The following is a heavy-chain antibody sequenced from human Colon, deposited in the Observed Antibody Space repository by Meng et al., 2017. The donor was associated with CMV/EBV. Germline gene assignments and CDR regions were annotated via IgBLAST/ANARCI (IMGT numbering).Heavy chain of an antibody. D-gene: IGHD6-13*01. Sequence: GESLKISCAASGFTFSDYYMSWIRQAPGKGLEWVSYISTSGNTIFYADSVKGRFTTSRDNAKSSLYLQIYSLRAEDTAVYYCARRAAGRFFDSWGQGSLVTVSS. CDR1: GFTFSDYY. CDR2: ISTSGNTI. J-gene: IGHJ4*02. V-gene: IGHV3-11*01. CDR3: ARRAAGRFFDS.